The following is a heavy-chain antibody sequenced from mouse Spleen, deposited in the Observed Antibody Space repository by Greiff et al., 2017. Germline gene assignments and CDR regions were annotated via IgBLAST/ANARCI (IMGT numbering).Heavy chain of an antibody. CDR2: INPSTGGT. D-gene: IGHD4-1*01. J-gene: IGHJ2*01. CDR3: ARFLWDVGY. Sequence: DVKLQESGPELVKPGASVKISCKASGYSFTGYYMNWVKQSPEKSLEWIGEINPSTGGTTYNQKFKAKATLTVDKSSSTAYMQLKSLTSEDSAVYYCARFLWDVGYWGQGTTLTVSS. CDR1: GYSFTGYY. V-gene: IGHV1-42*01.